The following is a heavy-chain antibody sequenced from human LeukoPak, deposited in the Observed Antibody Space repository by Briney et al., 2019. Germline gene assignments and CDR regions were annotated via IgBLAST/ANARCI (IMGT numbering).Heavy chain of an antibody. CDR2: IYPGDSDT. V-gene: IGHV5-51*01. J-gene: IGHJ4*02. CDR1: GGSISSYY. CDR3: ARHRSIAAAGTVGDY. D-gene: IGHD6-13*01. Sequence: ETLSLTCTVSGGSISSYYWSWIRQPPGKGLEWMGIIYPGDSDTRYSPSFQGQVTISADKSISTAYLQWSSLKASDTAMYYCARHRSIAAAGTVGDYWGQGTLVTVSS.